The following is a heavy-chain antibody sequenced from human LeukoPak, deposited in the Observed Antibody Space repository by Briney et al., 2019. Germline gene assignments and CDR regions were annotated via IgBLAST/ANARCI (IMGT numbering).Heavy chain of an antibody. CDR2: ISYDGSNK. D-gene: IGHD4-17*01. CDR1: GFTLSTSG. V-gene: IGHV3-30*18. Sequence: GGSLRLSCAASGFTLSTSGMHWVRQAPGKGLEWVALISYDGSNKYYADSVKGRFTISRDNSKNTLYLQMNSLRADDTALYYCAKDYGDSLPFDCWGQGTLVTVSS. CDR3: AKDYGDSLPFDC. J-gene: IGHJ4*02.